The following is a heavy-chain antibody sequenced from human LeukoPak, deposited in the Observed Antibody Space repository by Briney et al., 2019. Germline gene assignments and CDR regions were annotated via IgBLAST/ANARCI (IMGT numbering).Heavy chain of an antibody. CDR1: GDSVSSNSAA. CDR2: TYYRSKWYN. Sequence: PSQTLSLTCAISGDSVSSNSAAWNWIRQSPSRGLEWLGRTYYRSKWYNDYAVSVKSRITINPDTSKNQFSLQLNSVTPEDTAVYYCARALCRSSSWYGSGSCNWFDPWGQGTLVTVSS. V-gene: IGHV6-1*01. CDR3: ARALCRSSSWYGSGSCNWFDP. J-gene: IGHJ5*02. D-gene: IGHD6-13*01.